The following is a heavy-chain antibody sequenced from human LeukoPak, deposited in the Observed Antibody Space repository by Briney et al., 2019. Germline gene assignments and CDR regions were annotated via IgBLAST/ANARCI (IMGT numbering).Heavy chain of an antibody. D-gene: IGHD6-13*01. Sequence: PSETLSLTCTVSGGSISSYYWSWIRQPPGKGLEWIGYIYYSGSTNYNPSLKSRVTISVDTSKNQFSLKLSSVTAADRAVYYCARELAAAGPWGQGTLVTVSS. CDR2: IYYSGST. V-gene: IGHV4-59*01. CDR3: ARELAAAGP. J-gene: IGHJ5*02. CDR1: GGSISSYY.